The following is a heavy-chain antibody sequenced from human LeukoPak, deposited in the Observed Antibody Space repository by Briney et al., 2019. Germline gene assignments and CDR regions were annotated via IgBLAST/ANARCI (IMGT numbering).Heavy chain of an antibody. Sequence: GGSLRLSCAGSGFTFGGYGMHWFRQTPGKGLEGVAVIAYDGNRAFYAESVKSRFTISRNNSKNTMSVQMDDLRAEDTSVYYCTRYNNDHFDYWGQGTLVTVSS. J-gene: IGHJ4*02. CDR1: GFTFGGYG. D-gene: IGHD1-14*01. CDR3: TRYNNDHFDY. V-gene: IGHV3-33*01. CDR2: IAYDGNRA.